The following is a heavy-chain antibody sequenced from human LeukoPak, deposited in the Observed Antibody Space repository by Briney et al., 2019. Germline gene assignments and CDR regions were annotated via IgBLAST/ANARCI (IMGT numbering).Heavy chain of an antibody. CDR1: GFTFDDYG. CDR2: INWNGGST. J-gene: IGHJ3*02. V-gene: IGHV3-20*04. Sequence: SGGSLRLSCAASGFTFDDYGMSWVRQAPGKGLEWVSGINWNGGSTGYADSVKGRFTISRDNAKNSLYLQMNSLRAEDTALYYCARLKSLQWELLGAFDIWGQGTMVTVSS. D-gene: IGHD1-26*01. CDR3: ARLKSLQWELLGAFDI.